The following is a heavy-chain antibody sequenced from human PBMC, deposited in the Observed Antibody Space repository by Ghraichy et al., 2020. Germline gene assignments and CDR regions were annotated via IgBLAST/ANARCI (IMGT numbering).Heavy chain of an antibody. CDR3: ARDLGIAAAGTGYFQH. V-gene: IGHV3-30-3*01. Sequence: GGSLRLSCAASGFTFSSYAMHWVRQAPGKGLEWVAVISYDGSNKYYADSVKGRFTISRDNSKNTLYLQMNSLRAEDTAVYYCARDLGIAAAGTGYFQHWGQGTLVTVSS. CDR2: ISYDGSNK. CDR1: GFTFSSYA. J-gene: IGHJ1*01. D-gene: IGHD6-13*01.